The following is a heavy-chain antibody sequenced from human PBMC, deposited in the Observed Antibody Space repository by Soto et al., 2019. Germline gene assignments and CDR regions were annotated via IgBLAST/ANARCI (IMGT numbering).Heavy chain of an antibody. J-gene: IGHJ4*02. V-gene: IGHV3-64D*06. Sequence: GGSLRLSCSASGFTFSIYAMHWVRHAPGKGLEYVSAISSNGGSTYYADSVKGRFTISRDNSKNTLYLQMSSLRAEDTAVYYCVKELGLEYSSFYYFDYWGQGTLVTVSS. CDR3: VKELGLEYSSFYYFDY. CDR1: GFTFSIYA. CDR2: ISSNGGST. D-gene: IGHD6-6*01.